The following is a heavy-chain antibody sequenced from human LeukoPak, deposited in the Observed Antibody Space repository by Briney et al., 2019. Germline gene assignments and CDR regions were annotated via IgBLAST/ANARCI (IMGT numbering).Heavy chain of an antibody. Sequence: GGSLRLSCAASGFTFSSYAMHWVRQAPGKGLEWVAVISYDGSNKYYADSVKGRFTISRDNSKNTLYLQMNSLRAEDTAVYYCARAVLYSSSWYPPYDYWGQGTLVTVSS. J-gene: IGHJ4*02. CDR2: ISYDGSNK. V-gene: IGHV3-30*04. CDR1: GFTFSSYA. D-gene: IGHD6-13*01. CDR3: ARAVLYSSSWYPPYDY.